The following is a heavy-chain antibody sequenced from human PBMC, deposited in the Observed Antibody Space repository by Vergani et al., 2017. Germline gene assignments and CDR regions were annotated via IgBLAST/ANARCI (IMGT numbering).Heavy chain of an antibody. Sequence: EVQLVESGGGLVQPGGSLRLSCVASGFTFSSYWMSWVRQAPGKGLEWVANIKQDGSEKYYVDSVKGRFTISRDNAKNSLYLQMNSLRAEDTAVYYCAKDGTTVTDYYFDYWGQGTLVTVSS. V-gene: IGHV3-7*03. D-gene: IGHD4-17*01. CDR1: GFTFSSYW. J-gene: IGHJ4*02. CDR2: IKQDGSEK. CDR3: AKDGTTVTDYYFDY.